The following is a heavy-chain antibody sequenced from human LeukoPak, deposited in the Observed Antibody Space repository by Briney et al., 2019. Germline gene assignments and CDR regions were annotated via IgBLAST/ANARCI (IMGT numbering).Heavy chain of an antibody. V-gene: IGHV1-2*02. J-gene: IGHJ3*02. CDR3: ASPYQLLFESAFDI. Sequence: ASVKVSCKASGGTFSSYAISWVRQAPGQGLEWMGWINPNSGGTNYAQKFQGRVTMTRDTSISTAYMELSRLRSDDTAVYYCASPYQLLFESAFDIWGQGTMVTVSP. CDR2: INPNSGGT. D-gene: IGHD2-2*01. CDR1: GGTFSSYA.